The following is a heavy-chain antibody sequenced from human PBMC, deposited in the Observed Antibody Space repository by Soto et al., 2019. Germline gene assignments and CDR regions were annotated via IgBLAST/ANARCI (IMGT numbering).Heavy chain of an antibody. CDR1: GGTFSSYA. J-gene: IGHJ5*02. Sequence: QVQLVQSGAEVKKPGSSVKVSCKASGGTFSSYAISWVRQAPGQGLEWMGGIIPIFGTANYAQKFQGRVTITADESTSTAYMELSSLRSEDTAVYYCARVGHCDSSGYGPQDWFDPWGQGTLVTVSS. V-gene: IGHV1-69*01. D-gene: IGHD3-22*01. CDR2: IIPIFGTA. CDR3: ARVGHCDSSGYGPQDWFDP.